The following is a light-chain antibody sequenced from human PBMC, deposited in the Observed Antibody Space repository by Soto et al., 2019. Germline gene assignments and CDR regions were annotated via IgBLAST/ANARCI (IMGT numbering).Light chain of an antibody. V-gene: IGKV1-5*03. Sequence: DIQMTQSPSTLSASVGDRVTITCRASQSISSWLAWYQQKPGKAPKLLIYKASSLESGVPSRFSGSGSGTEFTLTISSLQPDDFVTYYCQQYNSYSATFGPGTKVDIE. CDR1: QSISSW. CDR2: KAS. J-gene: IGKJ3*01. CDR3: QQYNSYSAT.